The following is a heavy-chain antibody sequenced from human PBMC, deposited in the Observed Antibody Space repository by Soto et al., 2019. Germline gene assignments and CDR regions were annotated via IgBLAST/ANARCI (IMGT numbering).Heavy chain of an antibody. Sequence: QVQLVQSGAEEKKPGASVKVSCKASGYTFTSYAMHWVRQAPGQRLEWMGWINAGNGNTKYSQKFQGRVTITRDTPARTAYMELSSLRSEDTAVYYCARGSGYYYLDDYWGQGTLVTVSS. CDR3: ARGSGYYYLDDY. D-gene: IGHD3-22*01. J-gene: IGHJ4*02. V-gene: IGHV1-3*05. CDR2: INAGNGNT. CDR1: GYTFTSYA.